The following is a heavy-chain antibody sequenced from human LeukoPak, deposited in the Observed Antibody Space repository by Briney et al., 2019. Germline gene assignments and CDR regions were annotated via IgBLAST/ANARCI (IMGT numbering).Heavy chain of an antibody. CDR2: ISGSGGNI. CDR3: AKTPRYCSSNTCYAGYFRH. CDR1: GFTFSPHY. D-gene: IGHD2-2*01. V-gene: IGHV3-23*01. J-gene: IGHJ1*01. Sequence: GGSLRLSCAASGFTFSPHYMDWVRQSPGKGLEWVSSISGSGGNIYYADSVKGRFTISRDNSKNTLYLQMNSLRVEDTAVYYCAKTPRYCSSNTCYAGYFRHWGQGTLVTVSS.